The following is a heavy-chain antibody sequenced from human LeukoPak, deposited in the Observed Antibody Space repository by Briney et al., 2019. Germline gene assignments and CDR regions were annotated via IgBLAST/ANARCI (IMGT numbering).Heavy chain of an antibody. CDR3: ARGSGDNYGIDY. D-gene: IGHD5-24*01. J-gene: IGHJ4*02. V-gene: IGHV3-53*01. Sequence: GGSLRLSCAASGFTVSSNHMSWVRQAPGKGLEGVSLIYRGGVTYYADSVKRRFTICRDNSKNTLYLQMNSLRAEDRAVYYCARGSGDNYGIDYWGQGTLVTVSS. CDR2: IYRGGVT. CDR1: GFTVSSNH.